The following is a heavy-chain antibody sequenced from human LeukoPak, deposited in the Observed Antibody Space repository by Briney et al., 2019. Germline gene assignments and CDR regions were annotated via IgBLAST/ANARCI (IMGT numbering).Heavy chain of an antibody. J-gene: IGHJ4*02. CDR3: ITPLPYSAQ. CDR2: IKPKTDGETT. CDR1: GFPFSNAY. Sequence: GSLQLSFSASGFPFSNAYMNWVRQAPGEGLEWVSRIKPKTDGETTEYAAPVKDRFSISRDDSKSMMHLQMNSLKTEDTAVYYCITPLPYSAQGGQGTLVTVSS. D-gene: IGHD2-21*01. V-gene: IGHV3-15*07.